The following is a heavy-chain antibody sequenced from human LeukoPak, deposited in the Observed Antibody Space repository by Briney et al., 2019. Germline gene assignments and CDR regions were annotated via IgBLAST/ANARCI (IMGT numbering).Heavy chain of an antibody. J-gene: IGHJ4*02. CDR3: AKDRWAVELGNFEG. CDR2: ICDGGGNT. V-gene: IGHV3-23*01. Sequence: GGSLRLSCAASGFTFRSYAMRWVRQAPGKGLEWVAGICDGGGNTYYADSVKGRLTISRDNSKNTLYLQMNSLRAEDTAVYYSAKDRWAVELGNFEGWGQRTLVTAS. CDR1: GFTFRSYA. D-gene: IGHD4-23*01.